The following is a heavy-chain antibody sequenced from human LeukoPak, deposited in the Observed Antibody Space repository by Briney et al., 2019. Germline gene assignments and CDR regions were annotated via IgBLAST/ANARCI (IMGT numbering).Heavy chain of an antibody. D-gene: IGHD2-2*01. Sequence: GGSLRLSCAASGFAFSSYAMSWGRRAPGKGGEGVAAISGSGCSTYYSDYAKGRFTISRDNSKNTLYLQINSLRAEDTAVYYCASLIVVVPADLNYWGQGTLVTVSS. CDR2: ISGSGCST. V-gene: IGHV3-23*01. J-gene: IGHJ4*02. CDR1: GFAFSSYA. CDR3: ASLIVVVPADLNY.